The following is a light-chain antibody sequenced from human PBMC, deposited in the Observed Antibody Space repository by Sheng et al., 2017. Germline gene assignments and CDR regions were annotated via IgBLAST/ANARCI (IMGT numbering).Light chain of an antibody. J-gene: IGLJ3*02. CDR1: ALAKAI. CDR2: KDS. V-gene: IGLV3-25*03. CDR3: QSADSSGTYRV. Sequence: SYELTQPPSVSVSPGQTARITCSGDALAKAICLLVPAEARPGPVLVIYKDSERPSGIPERFSGSSSGTTVTLTISGVQAEDEADYYCQSADSSGTYRVFGGGTKLTV.